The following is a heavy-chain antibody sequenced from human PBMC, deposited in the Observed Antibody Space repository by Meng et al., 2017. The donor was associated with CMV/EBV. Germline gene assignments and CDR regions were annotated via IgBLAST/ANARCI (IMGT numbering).Heavy chain of an antibody. CDR3: ARDGGAWGELYYYGMDV. CDR1: GDSISSGNYY. D-gene: IGHD2-15*01. Sequence: SETLSLTCTVSGDSISSGNYYWSWIRQPPGKGLEWIGYIYYTGRTYYNPSLKSRVTISVDTSKNQFSLKLSSVTAADTAVYYCARDGGAWGELYYYGMDVWGQGTTVTVSS. V-gene: IGHV4-30-4*08. CDR2: IYYTGRT. J-gene: IGHJ6*02.